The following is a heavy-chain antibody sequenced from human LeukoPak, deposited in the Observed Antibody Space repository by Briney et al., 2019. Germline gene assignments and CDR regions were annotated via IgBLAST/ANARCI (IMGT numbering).Heavy chain of an antibody. V-gene: IGHV1-2*04. Sequence: ASVKVSCKASGYTFTGYYMHWVRQAPGQGLEWMGWINPNSGGTNYAQKFQGWVTMTRDTSISTAYMELSRLRSDDTAVYYCARGMYSSSWYSLDYWGQGTLVTVSS. CDR2: INPNSGGT. CDR1: GYTFTGYY. D-gene: IGHD6-13*01. J-gene: IGHJ4*02. CDR3: ARGMYSSSWYSLDY.